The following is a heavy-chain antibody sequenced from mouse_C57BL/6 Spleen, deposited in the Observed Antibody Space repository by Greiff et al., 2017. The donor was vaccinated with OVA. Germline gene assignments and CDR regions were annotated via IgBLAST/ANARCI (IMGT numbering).Heavy chain of an antibody. CDR2: ISSGSSTI. CDR3: ARPHYYGSSNYYAMDY. CDR1: GFTFSDYG. V-gene: IGHV5-17*01. J-gene: IGHJ4*01. Sequence: EVQLVESGGGLVKPGGSLKLSCAASGFTFSDYGMHRVRQAPEKGLEWVAYISSGSSTIYYADTVKGRFTISRDNAKNTLFLQMTSLRSEDTAMYYCARPHYYGSSNYYAMDYWGQGTSVTVSS. D-gene: IGHD1-1*01.